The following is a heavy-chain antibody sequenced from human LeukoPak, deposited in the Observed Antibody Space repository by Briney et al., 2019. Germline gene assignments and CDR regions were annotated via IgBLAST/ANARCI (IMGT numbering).Heavy chain of an antibody. CDR3: AKDSSYYDILTGYQAGLDY. CDR1: GYTFTGYY. D-gene: IGHD3-9*01. Sequence: ASVKVSCKASGYTFTGYYMHWVRQAPGQGLEWMGWINPNSGGTNYAQKFQGRVTMTRDTSISTAYLELSRLRSDDTAVYYCAKDSSYYDILTGYQAGLDYWGQGTLVTVSS. CDR2: INPNSGGT. J-gene: IGHJ4*02. V-gene: IGHV1-2*02.